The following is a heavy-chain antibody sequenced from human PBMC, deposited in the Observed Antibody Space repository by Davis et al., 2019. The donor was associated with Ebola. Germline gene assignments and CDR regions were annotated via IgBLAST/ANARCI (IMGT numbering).Heavy chain of an antibody. D-gene: IGHD4-17*01. J-gene: IGHJ4*02. V-gene: IGHV3-23*01. CDR2: ISGSGGST. Sequence: GESLKISCVASEFTFSSYAMSWVRQAPGKGLEWVSGISGSGGSTYYADSVKGRFTISRDNSKNTLYLQMNSLRAEDTAVYYCARHDYGDSHFDYWGQGTLVTVSS. CDR1: EFTFSSYA. CDR3: ARHDYGDSHFDY.